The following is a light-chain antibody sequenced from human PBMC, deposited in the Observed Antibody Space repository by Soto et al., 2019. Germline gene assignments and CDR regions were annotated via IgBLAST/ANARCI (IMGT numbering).Light chain of an antibody. V-gene: IGKV3-15*01. Sequence: VMTQSPATLSVSPGEGVTLSCRASQGIGDTLAWYQHKPSQTPRLLIYDTSTRATGVPARLSGSGYGTEFTITISSLQSEDFAVYYCQQYSKWTITFGQGTRLEIK. CDR2: DTS. CDR3: QQYSKWTIT. J-gene: IGKJ5*01. CDR1: QGIGDT.